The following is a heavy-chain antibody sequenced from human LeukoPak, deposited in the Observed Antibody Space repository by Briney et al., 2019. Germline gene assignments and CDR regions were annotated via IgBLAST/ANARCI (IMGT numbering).Heavy chain of an antibody. CDR2: IKSDGST. CDR3: ARDFIQYSSSSTEAFDI. D-gene: IGHD6-13*01. J-gene: IGHJ3*02. Sequence: GGSLRLSCAASGFTFSSYWMHWVRQTPGKGLVWVSRIKSDGSTIYADSVKGRFTISRDNSKNTLYLQMNSLRAEDTAVYYCARDFIQYSSSSTEAFDIWGQGTMVTVSS. CDR1: GFTFSSYW. V-gene: IGHV3-74*01.